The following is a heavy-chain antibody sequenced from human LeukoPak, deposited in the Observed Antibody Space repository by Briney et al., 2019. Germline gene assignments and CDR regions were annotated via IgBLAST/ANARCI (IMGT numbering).Heavy chain of an antibody. Sequence: SETLSLTCPVYGGSFSGYYWSWIRQPPGKGLEWIGEINHSGSTNYNPSLKSRVTISVDTSKNQFSLKLSSVTAAAAAVYYCARGRGYYDSCGHLIYWGQGTLVTVSS. J-gene: IGHJ4*02. CDR2: INHSGST. D-gene: IGHD3-22*01. V-gene: IGHV4-34*01. CDR3: ARGRGYYDSCGHLIY. CDR1: GGSFSGYY.